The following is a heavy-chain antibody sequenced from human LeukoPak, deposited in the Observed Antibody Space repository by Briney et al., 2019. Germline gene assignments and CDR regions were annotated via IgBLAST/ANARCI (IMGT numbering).Heavy chain of an antibody. CDR3: ARNSVAYYGSGSRYYYGMDV. Sequence: SETLSLTCTNSGVSISSFYRSWIRHPPGKGLEWIGYIYYSGSTNYNPSLKSRVTISVDTSKNQFPLKLSSVTAADTAVYYCARNSVAYYGSGSRYYYGMDVWGQGTTVTVSS. V-gene: IGHV4-59*08. J-gene: IGHJ6*02. CDR2: IYYSGST. CDR1: GVSISSFY. D-gene: IGHD3-10*01.